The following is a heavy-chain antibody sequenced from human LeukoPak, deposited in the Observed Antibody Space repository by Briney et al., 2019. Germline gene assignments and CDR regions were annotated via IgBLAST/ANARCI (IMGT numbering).Heavy chain of an antibody. CDR1: GFTFSSYD. J-gene: IGHJ2*01. CDR3: ARLRSGSGSYNWYFDL. Sequence: GGSLRLSCAASGFTFSSYDMHWVRQATGKGLEWVAVIWYDGSNKYYADSVKGRFTISRDNSKNTLYLQMNSLRAEDTAVYYCARLRSGSGSYNWYFDLWGRGTLVTVSS. D-gene: IGHD3-10*01. CDR2: IWYDGSNK. V-gene: IGHV3-33*08.